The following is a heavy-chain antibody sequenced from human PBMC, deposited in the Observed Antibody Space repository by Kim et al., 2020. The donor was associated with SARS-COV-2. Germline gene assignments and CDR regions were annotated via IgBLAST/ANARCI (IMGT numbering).Heavy chain of an antibody. V-gene: IGHV3-33*01. CDR3: ARVHGDHNAFDI. J-gene: IGHJ3*02. D-gene: IGHD4-17*01. Sequence: YYAGSVKWRFTVSRENSKNTLCLQMSSLRAEETAVYYCARVHGDHNAFDIWGQGTMVTVSS.